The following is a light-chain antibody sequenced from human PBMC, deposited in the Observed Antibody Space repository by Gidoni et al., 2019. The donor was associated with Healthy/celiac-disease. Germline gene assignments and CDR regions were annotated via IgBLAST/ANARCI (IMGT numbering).Light chain of an antibody. CDR3: QQYYSTPQT. J-gene: IGKJ5*01. Sequence: DIVMTQSPDSLAVSLGERATINCKSSQSILYSSNNKNYLAWYQQKPGQPPKLRIYWASTRESGVPDRFSGSGFGTDFTRTISSLQAEDVAVYYCQQYYSTPQTFGQGTRLEIK. V-gene: IGKV4-1*01. CDR2: WAS. CDR1: QSILYSSNNKNY.